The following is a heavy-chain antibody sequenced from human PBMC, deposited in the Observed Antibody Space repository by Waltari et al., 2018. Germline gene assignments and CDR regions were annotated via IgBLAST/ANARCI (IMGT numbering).Heavy chain of an antibody. CDR1: GFTFSSYW. V-gene: IGHV3-74*01. CDR3: ARAGRSLYYYYYYMDV. J-gene: IGHJ6*03. D-gene: IGHD1-26*01. Sequence: EVQLVESGGGLVQPGGSLRLSCAASGFTFSSYWMHWVRQAPGKGLVGVSRINSDGSSTSYADSVKGRFTISRDNAKNTLYLQMNSLRAEDTAVYYCARAGRSLYYYYYYMDVWGKGTTVTVSS. CDR2: INSDGSST.